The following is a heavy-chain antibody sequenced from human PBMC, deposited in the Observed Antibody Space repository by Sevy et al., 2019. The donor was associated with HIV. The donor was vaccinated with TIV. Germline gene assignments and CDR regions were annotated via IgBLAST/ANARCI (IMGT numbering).Heavy chain of an antibody. CDR3: ARGGILVEGDDRTTPFDF. V-gene: IGHV3-30-3*01. Sequence: GGSLRLSCSVSGFTFNTYSFHWVRQAPGMGLEWVSVISSDGVNKYYADSVRGRFTISRDNSKSTFHLQMNNLRAGDTGVYYCARGGILVEGDDRTTPFDFWGQGTLVTVSS. CDR1: GFTFNTYS. CDR2: ISSDGVNK. J-gene: IGHJ4*02. D-gene: IGHD2-15*01.